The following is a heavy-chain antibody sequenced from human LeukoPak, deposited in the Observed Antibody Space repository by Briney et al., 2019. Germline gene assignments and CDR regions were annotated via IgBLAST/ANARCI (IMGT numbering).Heavy chain of an antibody. J-gene: IGHJ6*03. V-gene: IGHV1-46*01. Sequence: ASVKVSCKASGYTFTSYYMHWVRQAPGQGLEWMGIINPSGGSTSYAQKFQGRVTMTRNTSISTAYMELSSLRSEDTAVYYCARGQGREGMDVWGKGTTVTISS. CDR3: ARGQGREGMDV. CDR2: INPSGGST. CDR1: GYTFTSYY.